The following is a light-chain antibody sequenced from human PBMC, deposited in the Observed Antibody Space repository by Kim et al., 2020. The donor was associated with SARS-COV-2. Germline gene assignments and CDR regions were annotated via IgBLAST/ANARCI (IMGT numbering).Light chain of an antibody. CDR2: SNN. CDR3: AAWDDSLSGSWV. Sequence: RVTMSLSGSRSNTGSNYVFWYQQPPGTAPKLLIYSNNPRPSGVPDRFSGSKSGPSASLAISGLRSEDEADYYCAAWDDSLSGSWVFGGWTQLTVL. CDR1: RSNTGSNY. J-gene: IGLJ3*02. V-gene: IGLV1-47*02.